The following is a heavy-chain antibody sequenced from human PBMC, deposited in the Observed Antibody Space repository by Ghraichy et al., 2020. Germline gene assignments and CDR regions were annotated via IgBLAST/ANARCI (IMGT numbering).Heavy chain of an antibody. D-gene: IGHD3-10*01. CDR3: ARGRITMVRGVRYYFDY. V-gene: IGHV3-7*04. Sequence: GGSLRLSCAASGFTFSSYWMSWVRQAPGKGLEWVANIKQDGSEKYYVDSVKGRFTISRDNAKNSLYLQMNSLRAEDTAVYYCARGRITMVRGVRYYFDYWGQGTLVTVSS. J-gene: IGHJ4*02. CDR2: IKQDGSEK. CDR1: GFTFSSYW.